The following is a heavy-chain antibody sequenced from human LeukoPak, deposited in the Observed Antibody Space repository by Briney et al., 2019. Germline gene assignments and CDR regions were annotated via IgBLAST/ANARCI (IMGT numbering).Heavy chain of an antibody. V-gene: IGHV3-23*01. D-gene: IGHD1-26*01. Sequence: PGGSLRLSCAASGFTFSSYAMSWVRQAPGKGLESVSAISGSGGSTYYADSVKGLFTVYRDNSKTTLYLKMTCMRAEDTAVYYCARRAYDFDCQGKGTLVTVAS. CDR1: GFTFSSYA. CDR3: ARRAYDFDC. CDR2: ISGSGGST. J-gene: IGHJ4*02.